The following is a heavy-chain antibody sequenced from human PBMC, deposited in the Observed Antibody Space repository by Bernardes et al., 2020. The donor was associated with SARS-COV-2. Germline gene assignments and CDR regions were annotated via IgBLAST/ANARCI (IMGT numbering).Heavy chain of an antibody. J-gene: IGHJ6*02. CDR3: ARHGKSCTNGVCQTYYYYAMDV. CDR2: IYHSGST. V-gene: IGHV4-59*08. Sequence: SETLSLTCTVSGGSINYYYWSWIRQPPGKGLEWIGYIYHSGSTNYNPSLKSRVTLSIDKSKNQFSRKLSSVTAADTAVYYCARHGKSCTNGVCQTYYYYAMDVWGQGTTVTVSS. D-gene: IGHD2-8*01. CDR1: GGSINYYY.